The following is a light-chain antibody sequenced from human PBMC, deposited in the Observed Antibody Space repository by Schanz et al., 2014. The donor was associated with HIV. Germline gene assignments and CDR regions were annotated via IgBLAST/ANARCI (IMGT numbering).Light chain of an antibody. CDR1: SSDIGAYNY. CDR2: DVN. V-gene: IGLV2-14*01. J-gene: IGLJ3*02. Sequence: QSALTQPASVSGSPGQSITISCPGTSSDIGAYNYVSWYQQYPGKAPKLMIYDVNNRPSGVSNRFSGSKSGNTASLTISGLQAEDEADYYCSSYTSSSTWVFGGGTKLTVL. CDR3: SSYTSSSTWV.